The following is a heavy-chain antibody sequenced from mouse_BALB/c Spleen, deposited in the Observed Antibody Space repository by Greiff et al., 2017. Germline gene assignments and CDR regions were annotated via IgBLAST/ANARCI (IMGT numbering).Heavy chain of an antibody. D-gene: IGHD1-1*01. CDR3: ARAGAYYYGSSLYWYFDV. CDR2: INSNGGST. J-gene: IGHJ1*01. Sequence: VKLVESGGGLVQPGGSLKLSCAASGFTFSSYGMSWVRQTPDKRLELVATINSNGGSTYYPDSVKGRFTISRDNAKNTLYLQMSSLKSEDTAMYYCARAGAYYYGSSLYWYFDVWGAGTTVTVSS. V-gene: IGHV5-6-3*01. CDR1: GFTFSSYG.